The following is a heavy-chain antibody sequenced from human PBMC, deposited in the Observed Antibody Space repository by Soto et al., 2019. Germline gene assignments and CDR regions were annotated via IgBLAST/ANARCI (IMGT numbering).Heavy chain of an antibody. CDR3: ARDEYSSGWYGWFDP. Sequence: ALVKVSCKASGYTFTIYAMHWVRQAPGQRLEWMGWINAGNGNTKYSQKFQGRVTITRDTSASTAYMELSSLRSEDTAVYYCARDEYSSGWYGWFDPWGQGTLVTVSS. D-gene: IGHD6-19*01. V-gene: IGHV1-3*01. CDR2: INAGNGNT. J-gene: IGHJ5*02. CDR1: GYTFTIYA.